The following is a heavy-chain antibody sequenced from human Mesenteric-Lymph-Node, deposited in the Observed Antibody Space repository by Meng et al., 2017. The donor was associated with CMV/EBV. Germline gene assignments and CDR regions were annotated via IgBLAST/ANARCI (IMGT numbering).Heavy chain of an antibody. V-gene: IGHV1-46*01. Sequence: ASVKVSCKASGYTFTSNYIHWVRQAPGQGLEWMGIIKGTDGSTSYAQKFQGRVTMARDTSTSTVYMELSSLRSEDTAVYYCARDMTTVRGERVNWFDPWGQGTLVTVS. CDR3: ARDMTTVRGERVNWFDP. CDR1: GYTFTSNY. CDR2: IKGTDGST. D-gene: IGHD4-11*01. J-gene: IGHJ5*02.